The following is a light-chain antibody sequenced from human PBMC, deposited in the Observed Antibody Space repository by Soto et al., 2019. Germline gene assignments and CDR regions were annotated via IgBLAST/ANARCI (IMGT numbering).Light chain of an antibody. Sequence: QSALTQPASVSGSPGQSITISCTGTSSVVGGYNFVSWYQQHPGKAPKLMIYDVRNRPSGVSNRFSGSKSVNTASLTISGLQAEDEADYYCSSYTSISTYVFGTGTKVPVL. CDR2: DVR. CDR3: SSYTSISTYV. CDR1: SSVVGGYNF. J-gene: IGLJ1*01. V-gene: IGLV2-14*01.